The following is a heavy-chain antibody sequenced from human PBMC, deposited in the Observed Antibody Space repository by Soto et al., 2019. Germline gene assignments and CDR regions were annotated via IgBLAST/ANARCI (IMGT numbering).Heavy chain of an antibody. V-gene: IGHV1-2*02. D-gene: IGHD6-13*01. CDR3: ARVQAAGTSNYYYGMDV. CDR1: GYTFTGYY. J-gene: IGHJ6*02. CDR2: INPNSGGT. Sequence: GASVKVSCKASGYTFTGYYMHWVRQAPGQGLEWMGWINPNSGGTNYAQKFQGRVTMTRETSISTAYMELSRLRSDDTAVYYCARVQAAGTSNYYYGMDVWGQGTTVTVSS.